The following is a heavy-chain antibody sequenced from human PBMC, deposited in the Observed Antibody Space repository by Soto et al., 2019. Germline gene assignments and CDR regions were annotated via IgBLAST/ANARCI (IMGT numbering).Heavy chain of an antibody. V-gene: IGHV2-26*01. CDR3: ARISDSYYYGMDV. J-gene: IGHJ6*02. Sequence: QVTLKESGPVLVKPTETLTLTCTVSGFSLSNARMGVSWIRQPTGKALEWLAHIFSNDEKSYSTSLKSRLTISKDTSKSPVVLTMTNMDPVDTATYYCARISDSYYYGMDVWGQGTTVTVSS. CDR1: GFSLSNARMG. CDR2: IFSNDEK.